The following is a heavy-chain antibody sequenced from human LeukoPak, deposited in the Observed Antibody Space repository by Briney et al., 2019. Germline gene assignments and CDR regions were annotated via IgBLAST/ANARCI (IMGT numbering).Heavy chain of an antibody. D-gene: IGHD6-25*01. V-gene: IGHV3-74*01. J-gene: IGHJ4*02. Sequence: GGSLRLSCAASGFRFSDYWLHWLRQAPGKGPEWLSRSHKDGSDTVYADSAKGRFTASRDNTKNTVYLQMTNLRREDTAVYYCARGGYSGSHYRFSWGQGTLVTVAS. CDR1: GFRFSDYW. CDR2: SHKDGSDT. CDR3: ARGGYSGSHYRFS.